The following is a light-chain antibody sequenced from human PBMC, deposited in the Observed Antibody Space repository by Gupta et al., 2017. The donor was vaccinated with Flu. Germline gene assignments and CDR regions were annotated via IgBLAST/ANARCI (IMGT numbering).Light chain of an antibody. CDR1: SSNIGKNY. CDR3: GTWDSGLWV. J-gene: IGLJ3*02. CDR2: END. V-gene: IGLV1-51*02. Sequence: QSVLTPPPSVSAAPGQKVTISCSGSSSNIGKNYVSWYQQLPGTAPKLLVYENDRRPSGIPDRFSGSKSGTSATLGITGLQTGDEGDYYCGTWDSGLWVFGGGTKLTVL.